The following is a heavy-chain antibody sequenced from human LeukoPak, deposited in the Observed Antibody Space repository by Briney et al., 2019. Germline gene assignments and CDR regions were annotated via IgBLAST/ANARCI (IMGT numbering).Heavy chain of an antibody. V-gene: IGHV1-18*01. CDR2: ISAYNGNT. CDR3: ARWCVGSSTSCYPFDY. Sequence: ASVKVSCKASGYTFTSYGISWVRQAPGQGLEWMGWISAYNGNTNYAQKLQGRVTMTTDTSTSTAYMELRSLRSDDTAVYYCARWCVGSSTSCYPFDYWGQGTLVTVSS. CDR1: GYTFTSYG. J-gene: IGHJ4*02. D-gene: IGHD2-2*01.